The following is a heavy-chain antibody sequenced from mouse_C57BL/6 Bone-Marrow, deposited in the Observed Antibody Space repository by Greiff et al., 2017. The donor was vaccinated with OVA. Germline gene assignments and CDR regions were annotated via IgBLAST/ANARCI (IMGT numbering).Heavy chain of an antibody. J-gene: IGHJ2*01. Sequence: QVQLQQPGAELVMPGASVKLSCKASGYTFTSYWMHWVKQRPGQGLEWIGEIDPSDSYTNYNQKFKGKSTLTVDKSSSTAYMQLSSLTSEDSAVYYCARQAYYSKFDDWGQGTTLTVSS. CDR1: GYTFTSYW. CDR3: ARQAYYSKFDD. D-gene: IGHD2-5*01. V-gene: IGHV1-69*01. CDR2: IDPSDSYT.